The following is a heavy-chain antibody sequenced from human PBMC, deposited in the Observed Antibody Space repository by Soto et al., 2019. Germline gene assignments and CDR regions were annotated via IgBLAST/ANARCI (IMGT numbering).Heavy chain of an antibody. CDR1: GFSFSDYA. CDR2: ISESGGST. V-gene: IGHV3-23*01. CDR3: AKRSPYSTGWYSPIFDY. J-gene: IGHJ4*02. Sequence: GGSLRLCCAASGFSFSDYAMTWVRQAPGKGLEWVSVISESGGSTHYADSVRGRFTISRDNSENTLYLRMNSLRDDDTAVYFCAKRSPYSTGWYSPIFDYWGQGSLVTVSS. D-gene: IGHD6-13*01.